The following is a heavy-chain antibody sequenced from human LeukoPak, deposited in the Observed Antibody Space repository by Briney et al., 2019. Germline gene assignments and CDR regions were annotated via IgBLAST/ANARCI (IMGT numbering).Heavy chain of an antibody. CDR3: ARDPIAAAGTLDY. D-gene: IGHD6-13*01. Sequence: PGGSLRLSCAASGFTFSSYSMNWVRQAPGKGLEWVSYISSSSSTIYYADSVKGRFTISRDNAKNSLYLQMNSLRAGDTAVYYCARDPIAAAGTLDYWGPGTLVTVSS. CDR2: ISSSSSTI. V-gene: IGHV3-48*01. J-gene: IGHJ4*02. CDR1: GFTFSSYS.